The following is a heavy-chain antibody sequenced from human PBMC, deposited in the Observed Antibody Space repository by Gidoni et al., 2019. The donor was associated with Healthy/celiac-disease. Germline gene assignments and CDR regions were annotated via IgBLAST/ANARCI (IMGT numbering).Heavy chain of an antibody. V-gene: IGHV3-21*01. CDR3: ARGFTRYDILTGYSF. CDR2: ISSSSSYI. CDR1: GFTFSSYS. Sequence: EVQLVESGGGLVKPGGSLRLSCAASGFTFSSYSMNWVRQAPGKGLGWVSSISSSSSYIYYADSVKGRFTISRDNAKNSLYLQMNSLRAEDTAVYYCARGFTRYDILTGYSFWGQGTTVTVSS. D-gene: IGHD3-9*01. J-gene: IGHJ6*02.